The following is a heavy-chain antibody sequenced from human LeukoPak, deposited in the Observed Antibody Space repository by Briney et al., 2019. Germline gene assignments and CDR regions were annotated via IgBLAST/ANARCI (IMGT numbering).Heavy chain of an antibody. CDR1: GGTFSSYA. J-gene: IGHJ4*02. CDR3: ARDGRNYYYDSSGYYAFAY. Sequence: SVKVSCKASGGTFSSYAISWVRQAPGQGLEWMGGVIPIFGTANYAQKFQGRVTITTDESTSTAYMELSSLRSEDTAVYYCARDGRNYYYDSSGYYAFAYWGQGTLVTVSS. CDR2: VIPIFGTA. D-gene: IGHD3-22*01. V-gene: IGHV1-69*05.